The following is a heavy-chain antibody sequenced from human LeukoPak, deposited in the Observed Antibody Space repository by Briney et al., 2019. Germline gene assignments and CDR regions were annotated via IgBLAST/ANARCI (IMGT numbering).Heavy chain of an antibody. CDR3: ARHYFHGSGHGGY. V-gene: IGHV3-11*01. Sequence: GGSLRLSCAASGSTFSDYYMSWIRQAPGKGLEWLSYISSSGRTIYYADSVKGRFTISRDNAKNSLYLQMNSLRVEDTAVYYCARHYFHGSGHGGYWGQGTLVTVSS. CDR2: ISSSGRTI. CDR1: GSTFSDYY. J-gene: IGHJ4*02. D-gene: IGHD2-15*01.